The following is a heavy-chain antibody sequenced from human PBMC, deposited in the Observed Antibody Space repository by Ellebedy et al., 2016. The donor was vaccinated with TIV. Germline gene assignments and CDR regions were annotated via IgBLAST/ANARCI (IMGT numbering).Heavy chain of an antibody. V-gene: IGHV3-64*01. CDR2: ISSNGGST. D-gene: IGHD3-16*02. CDR1: GFTFSSYA. Sequence: PGGSLRLSCAASGFTFSSYAMHWVRQAPGKGLEYVSAISSNGGSTYYANSVKGRFTISRDNSKNTLYLQMGSLRAEDMAVYYCARARLGELSLPDYWGQGTLVTVSS. J-gene: IGHJ4*02. CDR3: ARARLGELSLPDY.